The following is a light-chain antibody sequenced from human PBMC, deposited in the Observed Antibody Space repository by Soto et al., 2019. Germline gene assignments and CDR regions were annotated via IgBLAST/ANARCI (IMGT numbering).Light chain of an antibody. CDR1: RSVSDY. CDR2: GAS. CDR3: HQRSSWPLT. J-gene: IGKJ4*01. V-gene: IGKV3-11*01. Sequence: EIVLTQSPATLSLSPGERATLSCRASRSVSDYLAWYQQRPGQSPRLIVYGASNRATGIPARFSGSGSGTDFTLTIVTLEPEDFAVYYCHQRSSWPLTFGGGTKVDIK.